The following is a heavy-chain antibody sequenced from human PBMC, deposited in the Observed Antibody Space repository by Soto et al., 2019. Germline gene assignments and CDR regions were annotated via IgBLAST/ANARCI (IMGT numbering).Heavy chain of an antibody. V-gene: IGHV3-23*01. J-gene: IGHJ3*02. CDR1: GFVFSSYA. D-gene: IGHD6-19*01. CDR3: AKTTDGWFSAFEI. Sequence: PGGSLRLSCAASGFVFSSYAMSWVRQAPGKGLEWVSAISGSGTTAYYADSVKGRFISSRDNPKNTMYLQMNSLRAEDTAVYFCAKTTDGWFSAFEIWGQGTVVTVSS. CDR2: ISGSGTTA.